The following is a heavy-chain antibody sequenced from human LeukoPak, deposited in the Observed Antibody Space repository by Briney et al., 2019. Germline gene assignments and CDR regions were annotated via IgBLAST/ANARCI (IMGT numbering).Heavy chain of an antibody. V-gene: IGHV3-38-3*01. CDR3: TTDPLFPGGYFDY. CDR2: ISGGST. CDR1: GFTVSSNE. J-gene: IGHJ4*02. Sequence: GGSLRLSCAASGFTVSSNEMSWVRQAPGKGLEWVSSISGGSTYYADSRKGRFTISRDNSKNSLYLQMNSLKTEDTAVYYCTTDPLFPGGYFDYWGQGTLVTVSS. D-gene: IGHD3-10*01.